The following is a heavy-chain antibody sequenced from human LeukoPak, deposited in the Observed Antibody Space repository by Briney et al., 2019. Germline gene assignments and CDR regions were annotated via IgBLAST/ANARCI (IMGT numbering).Heavy chain of an antibody. D-gene: IGHD1-26*01. J-gene: IGHJ4*02. CDR2: INRRGST. Sequence: SETLSLTCAVYGESLSKYYWTWIRQSPGKGLEWIGEINRRGSTNLNPSLKSRDTLSVDTSKHQFSLKLTSVTAADAAVYYCASSVGSTDYWGQGTLVTVSS. CDR3: ASSVGSTDY. V-gene: IGHV4-34*01. CDR1: GESLSKYY.